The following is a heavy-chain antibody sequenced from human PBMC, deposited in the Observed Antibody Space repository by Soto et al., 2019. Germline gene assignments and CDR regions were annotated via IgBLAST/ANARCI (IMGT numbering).Heavy chain of an antibody. Sequence: EVQLVESGGDLVQPGGSLRLSCAASAFTFSNYWMHWVRQAPGKGLVWVSRINGDGSSTIYADSVKGRFTISRDNAKNTLYLQRNSLRAEDTAVYYCARDDYVLRFDPWGQGTLVTVSS. V-gene: IGHV3-74*01. CDR3: ARDDYVLRFDP. CDR1: AFTFSNYW. D-gene: IGHD3-10*02. J-gene: IGHJ5*02. CDR2: INGDGSST.